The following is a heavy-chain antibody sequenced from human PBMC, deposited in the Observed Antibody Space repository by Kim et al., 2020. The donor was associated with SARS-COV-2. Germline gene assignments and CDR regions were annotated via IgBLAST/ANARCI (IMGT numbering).Heavy chain of an antibody. V-gene: IGHV3-21*01. CDR1: GFTFSSYS. CDR3: ARVGRRSYSPYYFDY. D-gene: IGHD1-26*01. CDR2: ISSSSSYI. Sequence: GGSLRLSCAASGFTFSSYSMNWVRQAPGKGLEWVSSISSSSSYIYYADSVKGRFTISRDNAKNSLYLQMNSLRAEDTAVYYCARVGRRSYSPYYFDYWGQGTLVTVSS. J-gene: IGHJ4*02.